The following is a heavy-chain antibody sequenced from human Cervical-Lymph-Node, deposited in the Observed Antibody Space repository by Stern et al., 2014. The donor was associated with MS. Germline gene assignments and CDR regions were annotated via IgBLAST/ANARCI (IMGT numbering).Heavy chain of an antibody. D-gene: IGHD2/OR15-2a*01. Sequence: QVQLQESGPGLVKPSGTLSLTCAVSGGSVSSTNWWSWVRQSPGKGLEWIGNIYHSGASTYRPSLRSRFSISLDNSKNPLSLHLTSVTAADTAVYYCARERQQYCNSEGCSYWYFDLWGRGTLVTVSS. CDR1: GGSVSSTNW. J-gene: IGHJ2*01. CDR2: IYHSGAS. V-gene: IGHV4-4*02. CDR3: ARERQQYCNSEGCSYWYFDL.